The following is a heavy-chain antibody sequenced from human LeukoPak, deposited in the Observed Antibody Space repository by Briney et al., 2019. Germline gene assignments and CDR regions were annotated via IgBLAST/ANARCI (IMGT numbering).Heavy chain of an antibody. Sequence: QPGGSLRLSCAGSGFTFSSHWMYWVRQAPGRGLLWVSRINSDGSSISYADSVKGRFTISRDNAENSLYLQMNSLRAEDTAVYYCAELGITMIGGVWGKGTTVTISS. CDR2: INSDGSSI. CDR3: AELGITMIGGV. CDR1: GFTFSSHW. D-gene: IGHD3-10*02. V-gene: IGHV3-74*01. J-gene: IGHJ6*04.